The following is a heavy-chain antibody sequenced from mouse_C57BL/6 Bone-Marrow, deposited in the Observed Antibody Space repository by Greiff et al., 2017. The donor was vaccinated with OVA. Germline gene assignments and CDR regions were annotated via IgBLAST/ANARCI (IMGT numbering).Heavy chain of an antibody. D-gene: IGHD2-3*01. Sequence: DVHLVESGGGLVKPGGSLKLSCAASGFTFSSYAMSWVRQTPEKRLEWVATISDGGSYTYYPDNVKGRFTISRDNAKNNLYLQMSHLKSEDTAMYYCARDNGYYGGAMDYWGQGTSVTVSS. V-gene: IGHV5-4*01. CDR1: GFTFSSYA. CDR2: ISDGGSYT. CDR3: ARDNGYYGGAMDY. J-gene: IGHJ4*01.